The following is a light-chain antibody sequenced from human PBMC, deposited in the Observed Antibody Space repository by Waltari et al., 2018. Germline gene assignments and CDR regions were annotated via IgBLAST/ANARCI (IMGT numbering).Light chain of an antibody. Sequence: QPVLTQPPSASGTPGQTVTISCSGSTSHVGSHYVSWYQQLPGMAPKPLLYRNDQRPSGVPDRFSGSKSETSASLAITGLRAEDEADYYCGARDDSVTGPWVFGGGTRLTVL. CDR3: GARDDSVTGPWV. J-gene: IGLJ3*02. CDR2: RND. CDR1: TSHVGSHY. V-gene: IGLV1-47*01.